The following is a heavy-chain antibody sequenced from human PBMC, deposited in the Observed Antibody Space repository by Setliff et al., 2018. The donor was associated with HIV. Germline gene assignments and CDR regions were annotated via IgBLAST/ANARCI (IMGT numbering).Heavy chain of an antibody. V-gene: IGHV4-59*11. CDR3: ARDQRTAVAGTYY. J-gene: IGHJ4*02. CDR1: GGSISSHY. Sequence: KPSETLSLTCTVSGGSISSHYWSWIRQPPGKGLEWIGYIYYSGSTIYNPSLKSRVAISVDTSKNQFSLKLTSVTAADTAVYYCARDQRTAVAGTYYWGQGTLVTVPQ. D-gene: IGHD6-19*01. CDR2: IYYSGST.